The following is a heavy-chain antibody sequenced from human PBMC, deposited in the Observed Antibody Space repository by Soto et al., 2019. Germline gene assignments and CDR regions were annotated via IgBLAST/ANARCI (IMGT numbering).Heavy chain of an antibody. CDR3: ARGPYSSGWYYEWSPSYFDY. J-gene: IGHJ4*02. Sequence: GASVKVSCKASGYTFTSYGISWVRQAPGQGLEWMGWISAYNGNTNYAQKLQGRVTMTTDTSTSTAYMELRSLRSDDTAVYYCARGPYSSGWYYEWSPSYFDYWGQGTLVTVSS. D-gene: IGHD6-19*01. V-gene: IGHV1-18*01. CDR1: GYTFTSYG. CDR2: ISAYNGNT.